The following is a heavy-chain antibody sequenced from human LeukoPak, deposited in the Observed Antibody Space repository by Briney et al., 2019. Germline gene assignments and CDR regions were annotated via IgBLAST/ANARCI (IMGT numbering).Heavy chain of an antibody. J-gene: IGHJ4*02. CDR3: AKDQNYYFDY. CDR2: ISGSGGST. CDR1: GFTFSDYY. Sequence: PGGSLRLSCAASGFTFSDYYMSWIRQAPGRGLEWVSAISGSGGSTYYADSVKGRFTISRDNSKNTLYLQMNSLRAEDTAVYYCAKDQNYYFDYWGQGTLVTVSS. V-gene: IGHV3-23*01. D-gene: IGHD1-7*01.